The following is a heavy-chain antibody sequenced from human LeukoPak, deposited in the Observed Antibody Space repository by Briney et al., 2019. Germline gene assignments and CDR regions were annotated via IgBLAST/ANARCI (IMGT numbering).Heavy chain of an antibody. V-gene: IGHV4-59*01. CDR2: IYYSGST. D-gene: IGHD2-15*01. CDR3: ARGLFGRFVVVKGAFDI. J-gene: IGHJ3*02. CDR1: GGSISSYY. Sequence: SETLSLTCTVSGGSISSYYWSWIRQPPGKGLEWIGYIYYSGSTNYNPSLKSRVTISVDTSKNQFSLKLSSVTAADTAVYYCARGLFGRFVVVKGAFDIWGQGTMVTVSS.